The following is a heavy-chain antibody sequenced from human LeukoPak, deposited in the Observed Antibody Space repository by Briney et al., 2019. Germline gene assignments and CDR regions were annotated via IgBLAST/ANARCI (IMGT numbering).Heavy chain of an antibody. CDR2: IYHSGST. V-gene: IGHV4-59*08. D-gene: IGHD3-9*01. CDR3: ARVIRTTGYYSNPKSGSFDF. Sequence: PSETLSLTCTVSGGSISSYYWSWIRQPPGKGLEWIGYIYHSGSTNYNPSLKSRVTISVDTSKNQFSLKLSSVTAADTAVYYCARVIRTTGYYSNPKSGSFDFWGQGTLVTVSS. J-gene: IGHJ4*02. CDR1: GGSISSYY.